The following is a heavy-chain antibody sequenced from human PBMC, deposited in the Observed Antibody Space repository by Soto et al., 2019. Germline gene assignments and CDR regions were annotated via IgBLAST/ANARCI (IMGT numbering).Heavy chain of an antibody. CDR1: GYTFTSYG. CDR2: ISAYNGNT. Sequence: QVKLVQSGAELKKPGASVKVSCKASGYTFTSYGISWVRKAPGQGLEWMGWISAYNGNTKYAQKLQGIVTMTTDTPTSTAYMDLRSLRSYDTAVYYCAIESNYLDYWGQGTLFSVSS. V-gene: IGHV1-18*01. J-gene: IGHJ4*02. CDR3: AIESNYLDY.